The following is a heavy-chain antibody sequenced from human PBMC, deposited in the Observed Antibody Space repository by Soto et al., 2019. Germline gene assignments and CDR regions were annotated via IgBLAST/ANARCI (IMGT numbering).Heavy chain of an antibody. Sequence: GGSLRLSCATSGFTFSSYGMHWVRQAPGKGLEWVAVIWYDGSNKYYADSVKGRFTIPRDNSKNTLYLQMNSLRAEDTAVYYCARDLTGYCSGGSCYGPYNWFDSRGQGTLVTVSS. CDR2: IWYDGSNK. D-gene: IGHD2-15*01. V-gene: IGHV3-33*01. CDR1: GFTFSSYG. J-gene: IGHJ5*01. CDR3: ARDLTGYCSGGSCYGPYNWFDS.